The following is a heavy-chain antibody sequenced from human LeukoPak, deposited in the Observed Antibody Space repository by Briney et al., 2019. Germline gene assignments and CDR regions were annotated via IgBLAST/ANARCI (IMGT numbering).Heavy chain of an antibody. Sequence: GGSLRLSCAASGFTFSSYAMSWVRQAPGKGLEWVSAISGSGGSTYYADSVKGRFTISRDNSKNTLYLQMNSLRAEDTAVYYCAKPAKLRVAAAGQFDYWGQGTLVTISS. CDR2: ISGSGGST. D-gene: IGHD6-13*01. CDR1: GFTFSSYA. CDR3: AKPAKLRVAAAGQFDY. J-gene: IGHJ4*02. V-gene: IGHV3-23*01.